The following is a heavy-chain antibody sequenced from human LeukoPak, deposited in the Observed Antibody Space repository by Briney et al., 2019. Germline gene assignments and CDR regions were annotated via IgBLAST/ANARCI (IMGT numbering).Heavy chain of an antibody. D-gene: IGHD6-19*01. CDR2: IYPGDSDT. Sequence: GESLKISCKDSGDSFTSHWIGWLRQMPGKGLEWMGIIYPGDSDTRYSPSFEGQVTISADKSISTAYLQWSSLKASDTAMYYCASSKQWYFDYWGQGTLVTVSS. V-gene: IGHV5-51*01. J-gene: IGHJ4*02. CDR3: ASSKQWYFDY. CDR1: GDSFTSHW.